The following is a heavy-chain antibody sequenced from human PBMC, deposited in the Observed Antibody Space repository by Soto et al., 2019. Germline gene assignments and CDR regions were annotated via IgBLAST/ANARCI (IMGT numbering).Heavy chain of an antibody. CDR2: ISGSGGST. J-gene: IGHJ4*02. D-gene: IGHD2-21*01. CDR3: AKDNRVAYIPYFDY. CDR1: GFTFSSYA. V-gene: IGHV3-23*01. Sequence: PGGSLRLSCAASGFTFSSYAMSWVRQAPGKGLEWVSAISGSGGSTYYADSVEGRFTISRDNSKNTLYLQMNSLRAEDTAVYYCAKDNRVAYIPYFDYWGQGTLVTVSS.